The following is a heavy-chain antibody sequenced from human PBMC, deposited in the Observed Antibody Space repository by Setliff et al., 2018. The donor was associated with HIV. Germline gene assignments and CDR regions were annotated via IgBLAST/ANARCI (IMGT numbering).Heavy chain of an antibody. J-gene: IGHJ4*02. CDR3: ARQTWEYYDTLTGYYRSPKNFDS. Sequence: SETLSLTCTVSGGSISGHYWSWIRQPPGRGLEWIGNIYHSGSTYYNPSLKSRVTISVDTSENQFSLKLSSVTAPDTAIYYCARQTWEYYDTLTGYYRSPKNFDSWGQGTLVTVSS. CDR1: GGSISGHY. D-gene: IGHD3-9*01. V-gene: IGHV4-59*04. CDR2: IYHSGST.